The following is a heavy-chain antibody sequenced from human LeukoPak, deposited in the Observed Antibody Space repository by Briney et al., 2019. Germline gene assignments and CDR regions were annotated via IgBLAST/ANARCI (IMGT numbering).Heavy chain of an antibody. J-gene: IGHJ4*02. D-gene: IGHD4-17*01. V-gene: IGHV3-23*01. Sequence: PGGSLRLSCAASGLTFGNYALSWVRQAPGKGLEWVSGISHSGANTYYPDSVKGRFTISRDNSENTLYLQMNSLRAEDTAMYYCARVWTATTPDYWGQGTLVTVSS. CDR2: ISHSGANT. CDR3: ARVWTATTPDY. CDR1: GLTFGNYA.